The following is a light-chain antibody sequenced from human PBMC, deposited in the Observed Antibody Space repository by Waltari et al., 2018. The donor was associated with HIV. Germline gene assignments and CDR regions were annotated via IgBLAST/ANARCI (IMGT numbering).Light chain of an antibody. CDR1: SSDIGGYDY. CDR3: SAYTTCSPLAV. CDR2: GVS. J-gene: IGLJ2*01. Sequence: QSALTQPASVSGSPGQSITISCTGTSSDIGGYDYVSWYQQHPGKAPKLLIYGVSSRPSGVSNRFSGSRSGNTASLTISGLQADDEAHYYCSAYTTCSPLAVFGGGTKLTVL. V-gene: IGLV2-14*01.